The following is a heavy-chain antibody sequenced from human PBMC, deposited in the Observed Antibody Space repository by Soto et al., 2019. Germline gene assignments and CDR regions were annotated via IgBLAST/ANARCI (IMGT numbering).Heavy chain of an antibody. CDR1: GFRFSIYS. Sequence: PGGSLRLSCAASGFRFSIYSMRWVRQAPGKGLEWVCGFSASGENEYYADSVKGRFTISRDNSKNTMYLQMNNLRVEDKAVYYCADGGEWSFNFEYGSRGTLVTVSS. J-gene: IGHJ4*02. D-gene: IGHD3-3*01. CDR2: FSASGENE. CDR3: ADGGEWSFNFEY. V-gene: IGHV3-23*01.